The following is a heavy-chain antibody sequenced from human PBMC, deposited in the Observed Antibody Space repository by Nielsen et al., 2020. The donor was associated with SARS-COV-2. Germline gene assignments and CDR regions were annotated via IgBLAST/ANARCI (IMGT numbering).Heavy chain of an antibody. V-gene: IGHV4-59*13. CDR1: GGAISSYD. J-gene: IGHJ3*02. CDR3: ASHENYYDRLGAFDI. Sequence: SETLSLTCTVPGGAISSYDWSWIRQPPGKGLEWIGYIYYSGSTNYNPSLKSRVTISVDTSKNQFSLKLRSVTAADTAVYYCASHENYYDRLGAFDIWGQGTMVTVSS. D-gene: IGHD3-22*01. CDR2: IYYSGST.